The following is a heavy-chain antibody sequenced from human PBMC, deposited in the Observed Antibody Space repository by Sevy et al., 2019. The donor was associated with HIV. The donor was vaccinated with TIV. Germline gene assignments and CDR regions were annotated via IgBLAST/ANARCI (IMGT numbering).Heavy chain of an antibody. D-gene: IGHD3-22*01. Sequence: ASVKVSCKASAHRFTDYFMYWMRQAPGQGLEWMGWINPNNGDTKYAQTFQGRVTLTRDTSMSTAYMELSRLTSDDTAVYYWARSGAKYYGSYGYDWLDPWGQGTLVTVSS. CDR1: AHRFTDYF. V-gene: IGHV1-2*02. CDR3: ARSGAKYYGSYGYDWLDP. J-gene: IGHJ5*02. CDR2: INPNNGDT.